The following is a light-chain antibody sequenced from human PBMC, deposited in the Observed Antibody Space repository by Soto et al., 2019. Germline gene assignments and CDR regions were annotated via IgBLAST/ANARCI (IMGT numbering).Light chain of an antibody. V-gene: IGKV1-5*01. CDR2: HAS. CDR1: QSITNS. J-gene: IGKJ4*01. CDR3: QQYISYTLT. Sequence: DIQMTQSPSTLPASVGDTVTITCRASQSITNSLAWYVQKPGKAPELLIYHASSLESVVPSRFSGSGSGTEFSLTIRSLQPDDFATYYCQQYISYTLTFGGGTKVEI.